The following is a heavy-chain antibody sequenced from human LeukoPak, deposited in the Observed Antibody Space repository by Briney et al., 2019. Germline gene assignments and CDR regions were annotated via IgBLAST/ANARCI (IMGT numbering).Heavy chain of an antibody. D-gene: IGHD3-22*01. CDR2: ISGSGGST. CDR3: AKVSYDSSGYLFDY. J-gene: IGHJ4*02. CDR1: GFTFSSYA. Sequence: GGSLRLSCAASGFTFSSYAMSWVRQAPGKGLEWVSAISGSGGSTYYADSVKGRFTISRDNSKNTLYLQMNSLRAGDTAVYYCAKVSYDSSGYLFDYWGQGTLVTVSS. V-gene: IGHV3-23*01.